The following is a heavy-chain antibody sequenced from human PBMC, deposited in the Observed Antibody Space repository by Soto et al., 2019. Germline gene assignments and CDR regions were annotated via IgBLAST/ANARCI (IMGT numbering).Heavy chain of an antibody. J-gene: IGHJ6*02. Sequence: GXSVKVSCPASGGTFSSYSVRLVRQAPGQGLEWMGGIIPIFGTANYAQKFQGRVTITADESTSTAYMELSSLRSEDTAVYYCASDIVRLGMDVWGQGTTVTVTS. CDR3: ASDIVRLGMDV. CDR1: GGTFSSYS. CDR2: IIPIFGTA. D-gene: IGHD3-10*01. V-gene: IGHV1-69*13.